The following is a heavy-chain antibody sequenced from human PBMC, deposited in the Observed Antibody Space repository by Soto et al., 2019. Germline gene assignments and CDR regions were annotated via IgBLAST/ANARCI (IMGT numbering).Heavy chain of an antibody. Sequence: SETLSLTCTVSGGSISSGDYYWSWIRQPPGKGLEWIGYIYYNGSTYYNPSLKSRVTISVDTSKNQFSLKLSSVTAADTAVYYCAREKRGIAARPPYYYYGMDVWGQGTTLTVSS. CDR3: AREKRGIAARPPYYYYGMDV. D-gene: IGHD6-6*01. CDR1: GGSISSGDYY. J-gene: IGHJ6*02. V-gene: IGHV4-30-4*01. CDR2: IYYNGST.